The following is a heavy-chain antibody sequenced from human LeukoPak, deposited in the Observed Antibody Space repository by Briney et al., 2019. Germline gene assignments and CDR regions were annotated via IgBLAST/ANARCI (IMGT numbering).Heavy chain of an antibody. CDR1: RFSFSSYG. CDR2: ISNDGSNE. V-gene: IGHV3-30*18. J-gene: IGHJ4*02. Sequence: PGRSLRLSCAASRFSFSSYGMHWVRQAPGKGLEWVAIISNDGSNEYYADSVKGRFTISRDNSKNTLYLQMNSLRTEDTAVYYCAKDESSIWRGGYYFDYWGQGTLVTVSS. CDR3: AKDESSIWRGGYYFDY. D-gene: IGHD6-13*01.